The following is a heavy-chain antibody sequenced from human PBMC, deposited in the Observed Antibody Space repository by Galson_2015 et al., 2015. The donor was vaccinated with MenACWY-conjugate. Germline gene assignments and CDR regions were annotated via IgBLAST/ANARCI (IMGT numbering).Heavy chain of an antibody. CDR1: GFTFSPYR. CDR3: ARGRGSLYYYMGV. V-gene: IGHV3-30*01. CDR2: ISFDGSNK. D-gene: IGHD3-10*01. Sequence: SLRLSCAASGFTFSPYRMHWVRQAPGKGLEWVTLISFDGSNKYYADSVKGRFTISRDNSKHTLYLQMNSLRAEDTAVYYCARGRGSLYYYMGVWGKGTTVTVSS. J-gene: IGHJ6*03.